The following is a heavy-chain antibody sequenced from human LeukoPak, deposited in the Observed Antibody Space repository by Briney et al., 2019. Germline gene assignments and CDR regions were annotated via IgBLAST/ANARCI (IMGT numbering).Heavy chain of an antibody. V-gene: IGHV1-69*04. CDR3: ARDHSSGYYPDYFDY. Sequence: EASVKVSCKASGGTFSSYTISWVRQAPGQGLEWMGRIIPILGIANYAQKFQGRVTITADKSTSTAYMELSSLRSEDTAVYYCARDHSSGYYPDYFDYWGQGTLVTVSS. CDR2: IIPILGIA. J-gene: IGHJ4*02. D-gene: IGHD3-22*01. CDR1: GGTFSSYT.